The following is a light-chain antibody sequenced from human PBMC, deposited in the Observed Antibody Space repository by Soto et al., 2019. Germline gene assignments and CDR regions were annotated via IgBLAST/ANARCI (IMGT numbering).Light chain of an antibody. CDR3: HKYCRVSV. Sequence: DIQMTQSPPSLSASVGDRVTITCRASQGIRNFVAWYQQKPGKAPKLLIYAASTLQSGVPSRFSGSGSGTDFTLTTNSLQPGDVATYACHKYCRVSVFGPATKVEIK. CDR1: QGIRNF. V-gene: IGKV1-27*01. J-gene: IGKJ3*01. CDR2: AAS.